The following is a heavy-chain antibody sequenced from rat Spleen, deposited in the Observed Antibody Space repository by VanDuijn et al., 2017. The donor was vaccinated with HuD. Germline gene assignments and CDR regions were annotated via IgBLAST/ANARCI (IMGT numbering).Heavy chain of an antibody. CDR2: ITNTGGST. J-gene: IGHJ2*01. CDR3: ATPLPH. D-gene: IGHD3-1*01. V-gene: IGHV5-58*01. Sequence: EVQLVETGGGLVQPGRSLKLSCVASGFTFSRYWMYWIRQAPGKGLEWVASITNTGGSTYYPDSVKGRFTISRDNAENTVYLQMNSLRSEDTATYYGATPLPHWGLGVLVTVSS. CDR1: GFTFSRYW.